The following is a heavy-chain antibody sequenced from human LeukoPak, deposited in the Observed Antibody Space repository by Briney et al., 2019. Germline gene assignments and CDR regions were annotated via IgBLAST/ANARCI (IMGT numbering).Heavy chain of an antibody. CDR3: ARDQGFSYYFYYMDV. CDR1: GFTFSSYS. V-gene: IGHV3-7*01. J-gene: IGHJ6*03. D-gene: IGHD3-3*01. Sequence: GGSLRLSCAASGFTFSSYSMNWARQAPGKGLEWVANINQDGSEKYYVDSVKGRFTISRDNAKNSLYLQMNSLRAEDTAVYYCARDQGFSYYFYYMDVWGKGTTVTVSS. CDR2: INQDGSEK.